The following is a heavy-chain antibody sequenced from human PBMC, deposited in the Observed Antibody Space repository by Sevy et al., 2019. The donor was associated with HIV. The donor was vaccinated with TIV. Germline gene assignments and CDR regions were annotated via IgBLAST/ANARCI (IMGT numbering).Heavy chain of an antibody. V-gene: IGHV3-23*01. Sequence: GGSLRLSCAASGFTFDSYSMTWVRLAPGKGLEWVSLVSDSGVRTHYADSVKGRFTISRDNSKSMVFLQMNSLRAEDTAVYYCARKLVHGHFDTWGQGTLVTVSS. J-gene: IGHJ4*02. CDR1: GFTFDSYS. D-gene: IGHD6-13*01. CDR3: ARKLVHGHFDT. CDR2: VSDSGVRT.